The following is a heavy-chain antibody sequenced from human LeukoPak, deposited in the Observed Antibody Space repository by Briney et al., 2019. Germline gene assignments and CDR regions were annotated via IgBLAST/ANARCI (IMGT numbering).Heavy chain of an antibody. Sequence: PGGSLRLSCAASGFTFSNYGMHWVRQAPGKGLEWVGRIKSKTDGGTTDYAAPVKGRFTISRDDSKNTLYLQMNSLKTEDTAVYYCTTETFGVVFDYWGQGTLVTVSS. J-gene: IGHJ4*02. CDR3: TTETFGVVFDY. D-gene: IGHD3-3*01. CDR1: GFTFSNYG. CDR2: IKSKTDGGTT. V-gene: IGHV3-15*01.